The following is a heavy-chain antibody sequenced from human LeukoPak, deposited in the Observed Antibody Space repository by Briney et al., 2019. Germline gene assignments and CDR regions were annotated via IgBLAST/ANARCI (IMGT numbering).Heavy chain of an antibody. J-gene: IGHJ6*02. CDR3: ARANSNYVVYYYGMDV. V-gene: IGHV4-59*01. D-gene: IGHD4-4*01. Sequence: SETLSLTCTVSGGSLSSYYSSWVRQPPGKGLEWIGYIYYSGSTNYNPSLKSRVTISVDTSKNQFSLKLSSVTAADTAVYYCARANSNYVVYYYGMDVWGQGTTVTVSS. CDR2: IYYSGST. CDR1: GGSLSSYY.